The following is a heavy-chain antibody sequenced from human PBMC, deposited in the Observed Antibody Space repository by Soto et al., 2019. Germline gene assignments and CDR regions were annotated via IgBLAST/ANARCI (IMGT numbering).Heavy chain of an antibody. J-gene: IGHJ4*02. D-gene: IGHD3-3*01. CDR2: MDNSGST. V-gene: IGHV4-4*07. Sequence: SETLSLTCTVSGGSISNYFCNWIRQPAGKGLEWIGRMDNSGSTNYNPSLKSQITMSADTSRNQFSLKLNSVTAADTAVYYCARGGQDFWSGPFDYWGQGALVTVSS. CDR1: GGSISNYF. CDR3: ARGGQDFWSGPFDY.